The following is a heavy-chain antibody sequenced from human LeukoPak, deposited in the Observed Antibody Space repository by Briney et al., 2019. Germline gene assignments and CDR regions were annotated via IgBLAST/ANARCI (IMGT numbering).Heavy chain of an antibody. D-gene: IGHD6-6*01. V-gene: IGHV1-18*01. CDR2: ISTYNGNK. J-gene: IGHJ4*02. Sequence: ASVKVSCKTSGYTFTSYGVSRVRQAPGQGLEWMGWISTYNGNKKYGQKVQDRVTMTTDTSTSTAYMELRSLRSDDTAVYYCARDVGLYSSSSPPFEYWGQGTLVTVSS. CDR1: GYTFTSYG. CDR3: ARDVGLYSSSSPPFEY.